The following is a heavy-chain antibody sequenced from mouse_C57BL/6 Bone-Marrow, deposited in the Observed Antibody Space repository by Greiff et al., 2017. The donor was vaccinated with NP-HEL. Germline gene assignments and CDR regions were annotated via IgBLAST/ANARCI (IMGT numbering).Heavy chain of an antibody. J-gene: IGHJ2*01. CDR1: GFSLTSYG. CDR2: IWSGGST. CDR3: ARVYYGNFDY. D-gene: IGHD2-1*01. V-gene: IGHV2-2*01. Sequence: QVQLKQSGPGLVQPSQSLSITCTVSGFSLTSYGVHWVRQSPGKGLEWLGVIWSGGSTDYNAAFISRLSISKDNSKSQVFFKMNSLQADDTAIYYCARVYYGNFDYWGQGTTLTVSS.